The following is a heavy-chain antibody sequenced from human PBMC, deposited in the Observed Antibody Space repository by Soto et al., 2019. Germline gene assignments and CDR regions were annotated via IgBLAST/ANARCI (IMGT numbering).Heavy chain of an antibody. V-gene: IGHV3-23*01. D-gene: IGHD3-10*01. CDR3: AKLKLLWFGELSWFDP. Sequence: GGSLILSCAASGFTFSSYSMNWVRQAPGKGLEWVSAISGSGGSTYYADSVKGRFTISRDNSKNTLYLQMNSLRAEDTAVYYCAKLKLLWFGELSWFDPWGQGTLVTVSS. CDR2: ISGSGGST. J-gene: IGHJ5*02. CDR1: GFTFSSYS.